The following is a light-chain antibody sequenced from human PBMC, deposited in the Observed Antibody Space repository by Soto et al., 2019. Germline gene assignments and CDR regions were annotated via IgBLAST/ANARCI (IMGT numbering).Light chain of an antibody. CDR3: QQYNNWPRT. CDR1: QSVSSN. V-gene: IGKV3-15*01. Sequence: EIVMTQSPATLSVSPGERANLSCSASQSVSSNLAWYQQKPGQAPRLIIYGASTRATGIPARFSGSGSGTEFTLTISSLQSEDFAVYYCQQYNNWPRTFGQGTKVEIK. CDR2: GAS. J-gene: IGKJ1*01.